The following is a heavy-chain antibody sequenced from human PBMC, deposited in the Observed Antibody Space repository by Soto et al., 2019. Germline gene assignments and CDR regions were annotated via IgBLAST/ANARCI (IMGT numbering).Heavy chain of an antibody. J-gene: IGHJ4*02. CDR1: GFSLTTDRVG. Sequence: KESGPTLVTPTQTLTLTCTFSGFSLTTDRVGVGWIRQPPGEALEWLAVIYWDDSKTYRPSLESRLTITKDTSKNQVALTMTNIDSLDTATYYCAHAYCGRSLYWGQGTLVTVSS. V-gene: IGHV2-5*02. D-gene: IGHD1-26*01. CDR2: IYWDDSK. CDR3: AHAYCGRSLY.